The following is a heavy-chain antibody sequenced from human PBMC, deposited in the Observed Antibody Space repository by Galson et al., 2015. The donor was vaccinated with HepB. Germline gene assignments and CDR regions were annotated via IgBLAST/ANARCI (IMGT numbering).Heavy chain of an antibody. V-gene: IGHV6-1*01. CDR1: GDSVSSNSAA. CDR2: TYYRSKWYN. D-gene: IGHD6-19*01. CDR3: ARGGVRRSGSGFIPWYLDL. Sequence: CAISGDSVSSNSAAWNWIRQSPSRGLEWLGRTYYRSKWYNDYAVSVKSRITINPDTSKNQFSLQLNSVTPEDTAVYYCARGGVRRSGSGFIPWYLDLWGRVTLVTVSS. J-gene: IGHJ2*01.